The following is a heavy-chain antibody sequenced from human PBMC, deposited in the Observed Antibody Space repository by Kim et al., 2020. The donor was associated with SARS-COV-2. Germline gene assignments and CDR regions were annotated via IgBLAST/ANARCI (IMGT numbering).Heavy chain of an antibody. V-gene: IGHV3-48*04. CDR3: ARDGSGALMDFEVLWFGGPESRTYYYGMDV. Sequence: GGSLRLSCAASGFTFSSYSMNWVRQAPGKGLEWVSYISSSSSTIYYADSVKGRFTISRDNAKNSLYLQMNSLRAEDTAVYYCARDGSGALMDFEVLWFGGPESRTYYYGMDVWGQGTTVTVSS. CDR1: GFTFSSYS. D-gene: IGHD3-10*01. CDR2: ISSSSSTI. J-gene: IGHJ6*02.